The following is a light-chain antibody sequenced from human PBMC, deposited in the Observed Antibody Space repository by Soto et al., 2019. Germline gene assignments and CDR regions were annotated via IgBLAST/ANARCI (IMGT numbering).Light chain of an antibody. Sequence: QSALTQPASVSGSPGQSXTISCTXTSXDVXGYNYVSWYQQHPGKAPKLMIYDVSNRPSGVSNRFSGSKSGNTASLTISGLQAEDEADYYCSSYTSSSTLHYVFGTGTKLTVL. CDR2: DVS. J-gene: IGLJ1*01. V-gene: IGLV2-14*01. CDR1: SXDVXGYNY. CDR3: SSYTSSSTLHYV.